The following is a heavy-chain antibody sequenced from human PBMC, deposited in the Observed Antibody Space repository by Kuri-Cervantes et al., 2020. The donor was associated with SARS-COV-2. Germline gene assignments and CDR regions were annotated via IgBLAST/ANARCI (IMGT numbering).Heavy chain of an antibody. Sequence: ESLKISCAVYGGSFGGYYWSWIRQPPGKGLEWIGEINHSGSTNYNPSLKSRVTISVDTSKNQFSLKLSSVTAADTAVYYCARPYGDDLNWYFDLWGRGTLVTVSS. V-gene: IGHV4-34*01. J-gene: IGHJ2*01. CDR1: GGSFGGYY. CDR3: ARPYGDDLNWYFDL. D-gene: IGHD4-17*01. CDR2: INHSGST.